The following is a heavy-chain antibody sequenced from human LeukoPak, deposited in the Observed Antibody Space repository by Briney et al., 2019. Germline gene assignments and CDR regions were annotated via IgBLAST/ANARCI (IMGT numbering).Heavy chain of an antibody. J-gene: IGHJ6*03. D-gene: IGHD3-10*02. Sequence: GGSLRLSCAASGFTFSSYEMNWVRQAPGKGLEWVSYISSSGSTIYYADSVKGRFTISRDNAKNSLYLQMNSLRAEDTAVYYCAELGITMIGGVWAKGTTVNISS. CDR3: AELGITMIGGV. V-gene: IGHV3-48*03. CDR2: ISSSGSTI. CDR1: GFTFSSYE.